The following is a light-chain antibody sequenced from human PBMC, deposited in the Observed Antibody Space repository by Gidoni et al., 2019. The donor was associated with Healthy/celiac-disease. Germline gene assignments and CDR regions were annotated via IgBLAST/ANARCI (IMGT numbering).Light chain of an antibody. V-gene: IGKV3-15*01. CDR2: GAT. J-gene: IGKJ1*01. Sequence: VSSNLAWYQQKPGQSPRLLIYGATTTATGITTRFSGRGSGKEFTLTSSSLQSEDVAVYYCQKYNNWRTFGQGTKVEIK. CDR1: VSSN. CDR3: QKYNNWRT.